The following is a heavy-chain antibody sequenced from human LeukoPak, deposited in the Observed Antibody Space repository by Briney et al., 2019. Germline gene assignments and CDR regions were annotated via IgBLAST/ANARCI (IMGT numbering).Heavy chain of an antibody. V-gene: IGHV3-49*04. CDR1: GFTVSSNS. D-gene: IGHD2-2*01. Sequence: GGSLRLSCTVSGFTVSSNSMSWVRQAPGKGLEWVGFIRSKAYGGTTEYAASVKGRFTISRDDSKSIAYLQMNSLKTEDTAVYYCTRAPATANYYFDYWGQGTLVTVSS. CDR3: TRAPATANYYFDY. J-gene: IGHJ4*02. CDR2: IRSKAYGGTT.